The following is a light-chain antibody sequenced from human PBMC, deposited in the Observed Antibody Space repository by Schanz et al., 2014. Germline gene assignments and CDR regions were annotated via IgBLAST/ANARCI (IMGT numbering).Light chain of an antibody. CDR2: GAS. J-gene: IGKJ2*01. Sequence: EIVLTQSPGTLSLSPGERATLSCRASQTITSDFLAWHQQKPGQAPRLLIYGASSRATGIPDRFSGSGSGTDFTLIISRLEPEDFAVYFCQQYGSSPYTFGLGTKLEIK. CDR3: QQYGSSPYT. CDR1: QTITSDF. V-gene: IGKV3-20*01.